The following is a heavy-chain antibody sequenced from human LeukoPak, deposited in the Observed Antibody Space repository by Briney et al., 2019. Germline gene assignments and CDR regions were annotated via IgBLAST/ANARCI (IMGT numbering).Heavy chain of an antibody. CDR1: GCSISGYY. D-gene: IGHD3-22*01. CDR3: ARYVSDSSGDYYNFDY. CDR2: KYHSGST. V-gene: IGHV4-59*08. J-gene: IGHJ4*02. Sequence: SVTLSFTCTVSGCSISGYYWSWIRQPPGKGLEWIGYKYHSGSTNYNPFLKSRITISVETFKNQFFLKLSSVAAAVTAVYYCARYVSDSSGDYYNFDYWGQGSLVTVSS.